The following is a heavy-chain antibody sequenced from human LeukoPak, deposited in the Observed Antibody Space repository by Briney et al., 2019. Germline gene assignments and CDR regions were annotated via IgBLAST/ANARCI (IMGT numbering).Heavy chain of an antibody. V-gene: IGHV4-30-2*01. Sequence: SGTLSLTCAVSGGSISSGGYSWSWIRQPPGKGLEWIGYIYHSGSTYYNPSLKSRVTISVDRSKNQFSLKLSSVTAADTAVYYCASSLLWFGELPGGIDYWGQGTLVTVSS. CDR2: IYHSGST. CDR3: ASSLLWFGELPGGIDY. D-gene: IGHD3-10*01. CDR1: GGSISSGGYS. J-gene: IGHJ4*02.